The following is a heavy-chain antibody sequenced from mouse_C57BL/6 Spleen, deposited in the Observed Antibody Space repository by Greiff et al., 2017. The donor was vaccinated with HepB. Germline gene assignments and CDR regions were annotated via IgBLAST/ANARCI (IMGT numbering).Heavy chain of an antibody. CDR3: ARSGSNYDYAMDY. D-gene: IGHD2-5*01. J-gene: IGHJ4*01. V-gene: IGHV1-82*01. CDR2: IYPGDGDT. CDR1: GYAFSSSW. Sequence: VQLQQSGPELVKPGASVKISCKASGYAFSSSWMNWVKQRPGKGLEWIGRIYPGDGDTNYNGKFKGKATLTADKSSSTAYMQLSSLKAEDSAVYFCARSGSNYDYAMDYWGQGTSVTVSS.